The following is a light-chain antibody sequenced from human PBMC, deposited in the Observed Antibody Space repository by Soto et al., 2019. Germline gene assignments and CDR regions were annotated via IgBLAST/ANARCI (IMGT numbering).Light chain of an antibody. CDR3: QQSYSTPV. J-gene: IGKJ2*01. Sequence: DIQMTQSPSSLSASVGDRVTITCRASQSISSYLNWYQQKPGKAPKLLIYAASGLQSGVPSRFSGSGSRTDFTLTISSLQPEDFATYYCQQSYSTPVFGQGTKLEIK. CDR2: AAS. V-gene: IGKV1-39*01. CDR1: QSISSY.